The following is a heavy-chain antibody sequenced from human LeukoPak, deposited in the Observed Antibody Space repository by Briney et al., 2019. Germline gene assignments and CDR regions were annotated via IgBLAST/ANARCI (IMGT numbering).Heavy chain of an antibody. Sequence: SETLSLTCAVYGGSFSGYYWSWIRQPPGKGLEWIGEINHSGSTNYNPSLKSRVTISVDTSKNQFSLKLSSVTAADTAVYYCARQLSAARLYYYYYMDVWGKGTTVTVSS. CDR3: ARQLSAARLYYYYYMDV. CDR2: INHSGST. V-gene: IGHV4-34*01. D-gene: IGHD6-6*01. CDR1: GGSFSGYY. J-gene: IGHJ6*03.